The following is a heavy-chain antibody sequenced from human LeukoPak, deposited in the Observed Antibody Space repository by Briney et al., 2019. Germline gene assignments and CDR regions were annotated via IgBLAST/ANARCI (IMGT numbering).Heavy chain of an antibody. J-gene: IGHJ4*02. Sequence: SGPTLVNPTQTLTLTCTFSGSSLSISGVGVGWIRQPPGKALEWLALIYWDDDKRYSPSLKSRLTITKDTSKNQVVLTMTNMDPVDTATYYCAHTISWSNYYGSGSYYRPRPFFDYWGQGTLVTVSS. CDR3: AHTISWSNYYGSGSYYRPRPFFDY. CDR1: GSSLSISGVG. V-gene: IGHV2-5*02. D-gene: IGHD3-10*01. CDR2: IYWDDDK.